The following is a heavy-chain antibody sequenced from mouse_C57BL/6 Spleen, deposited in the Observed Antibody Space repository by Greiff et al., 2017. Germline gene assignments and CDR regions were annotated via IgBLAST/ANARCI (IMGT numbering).Heavy chain of an antibody. D-gene: IGHD1-1*01. CDR1: GYTFTSYW. CDR2: IYPSDSET. CDR3: ARIITAVVATDY. J-gene: IGHJ2*01. V-gene: IGHV1-61*01. Sequence: VQLQQSGAELVRPGSSVKLSCKASGYTFTSYWMDWVKQRPGQGLEWIGNIYPSDSETHYNQKFKDKATLTVDKSSSTAYMQLNSLTSEDSSVYYCARIITAVVATDYGRKGTTLTV.